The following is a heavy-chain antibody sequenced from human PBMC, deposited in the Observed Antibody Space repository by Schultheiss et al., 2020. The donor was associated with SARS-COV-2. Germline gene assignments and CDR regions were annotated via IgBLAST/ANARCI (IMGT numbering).Heavy chain of an antibody. CDR3: ARFGGPVTTGVGVANDAFDI. Sequence: GGSLRLSCAASGFTFSSYGMHWVRQAPGKGLEWVAVIWYDGSNKYYADSVKGRFTISRDNSKNTLYLQMNSLRAEDTAVYYCARFGGPVTTGVGVANDAFDIWGQGTMVTVSS. CDR1: GFTFSSYG. V-gene: IGHV3-33*08. J-gene: IGHJ3*02. CDR2: IWYDGSNK. D-gene: IGHD4-23*01.